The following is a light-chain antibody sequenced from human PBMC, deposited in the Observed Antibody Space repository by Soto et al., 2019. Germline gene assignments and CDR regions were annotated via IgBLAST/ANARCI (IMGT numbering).Light chain of an antibody. J-gene: IGLJ3*02. CDR1: ASDVRTHKP. V-gene: IGLV2-23*01. Sequence: QSVPTQPASVSGSPGLSITIPCSGTASDVRTHKPVSWYQQHPGKAPKLIIYEGTKRPSGVSDRFSASKSGNTASLTISGLQTEDEAHYYCCSYAGTWVFGGGTKVTVL. CDR2: EGT. CDR3: CSYAGTWV.